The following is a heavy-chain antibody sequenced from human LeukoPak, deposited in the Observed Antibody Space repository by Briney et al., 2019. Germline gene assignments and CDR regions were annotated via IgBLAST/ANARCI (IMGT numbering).Heavy chain of an antibody. CDR1: GGTFSSYA. Sequence: GASVKVSCKASGGTFSSYAISWVRQAPGQGLEWTGGIIPIFGTANYAQKFQGRVTITADESTSTAYMELSSLRSEDTAVYYCARDRLHVLRYFDWLSSWGQGTLVTVSS. D-gene: IGHD3-9*01. CDR3: ARDRLHVLRYFDWLSS. V-gene: IGHV1-69*13. J-gene: IGHJ5*01. CDR2: IIPIFGTA.